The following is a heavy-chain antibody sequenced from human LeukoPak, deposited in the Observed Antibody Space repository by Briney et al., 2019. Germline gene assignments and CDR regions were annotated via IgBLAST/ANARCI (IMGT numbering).Heavy chain of an antibody. CDR2: ISSDGSST. Sequence: GGSLRLSCAASGFTFSSYWMHWVRQAPGKGLVWVSRISSDGSSTDYADSVKGRFTISRDNAKNTLYLQMRSLRAEDTAVYYCASRIPYDSSSYWGQGTLVTVSS. D-gene: IGHD3-22*01. CDR3: ASRIPYDSSSY. J-gene: IGHJ4*02. V-gene: IGHV3-74*01. CDR1: GFTFSSYW.